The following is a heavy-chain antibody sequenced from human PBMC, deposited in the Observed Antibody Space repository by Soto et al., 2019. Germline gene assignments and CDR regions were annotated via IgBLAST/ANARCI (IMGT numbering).Heavy chain of an antibody. J-gene: IGHJ6*03. Sequence: GGSLRLSCAASGFTFNTYGMSWVRQAPGKGLEWVSGISGSGGSTYNADSVKGRFTISRDKSKNTLYLQMNSLRAEDTAVYYCAKDLGYCSGGSCYFLDVWGKGTTVTVS. D-gene: IGHD2-15*01. V-gene: IGHV3-23*01. CDR1: GFTFNTYG. CDR2: ISGSGGST. CDR3: AKDLGYCSGGSCYFLDV.